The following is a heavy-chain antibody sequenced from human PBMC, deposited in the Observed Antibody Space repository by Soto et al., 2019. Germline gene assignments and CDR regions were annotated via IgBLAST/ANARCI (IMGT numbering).Heavy chain of an antibody. CDR1: NYSISSYY. Sequence: SDTLSLTPTDPNYSISSYYWSWIRQPPGKGLEWIGYIYYSGSTNYKPALKSRVTISVDTSKNQFSLKLSSVTAADTAVHYCAREEKDMVAFDIWGQGTMVTVSS. J-gene: IGHJ3*02. V-gene: IGHV4-59*01. CDR2: IYYSGST. CDR3: AREEKDMVAFDI. D-gene: IGHD3-10*01.